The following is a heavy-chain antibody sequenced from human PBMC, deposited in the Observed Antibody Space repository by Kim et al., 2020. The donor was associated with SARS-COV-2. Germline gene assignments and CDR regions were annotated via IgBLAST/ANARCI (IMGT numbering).Heavy chain of an antibody. CDR1: GFTFSSYS. CDR2: ISSSSSYI. J-gene: IGHJ6*02. CDR3: ARVSGYSSGWYRGCMDV. V-gene: IGHV3-21*01. Sequence: GGSLRLSCAASGFTFSSYSMNWVRQAPGKGLEWVSSISSSSSYIYYADSVKGRFTISRDNAKNSLYLQMNSLRAEDTAVYYCARVSGYSSGWYRGCMDVWGQGTTVTVSS. D-gene: IGHD6-19*01.